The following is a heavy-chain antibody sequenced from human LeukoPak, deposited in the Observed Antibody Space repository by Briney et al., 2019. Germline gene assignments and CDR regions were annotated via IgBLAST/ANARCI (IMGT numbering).Heavy chain of an antibody. V-gene: IGHV3-48*03. CDR2: ISSSGSTI. CDR1: GFTFSSYE. D-gene: IGHD6-13*01. CDR3: AKVPGYSISTDAFDI. J-gene: IGHJ3*02. Sequence: GGSLRLSCAASGFTFSSYEMNWVRQAPGKGLEWVSYISSSGSTIYYADSVKGRFTISRDNAKNSLYLQMNSLRAEDTALYYCAKVPGYSISTDAFDIWGQGTMVTVSS.